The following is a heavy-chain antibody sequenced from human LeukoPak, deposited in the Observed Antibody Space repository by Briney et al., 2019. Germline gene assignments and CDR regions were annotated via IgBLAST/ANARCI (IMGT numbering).Heavy chain of an antibody. Sequence: AASVKVSCKASGYTFTDYYMHWVRQAPGQGLEWMGWINPNSGGTNYAQKFQGRVTMTRDTSISTAYMELSRLRSDDTAVYYCARDNFGVVISDAFDIWGQGTMVTVSS. CDR3: ARDNFGVVISDAFDI. V-gene: IGHV1-2*02. J-gene: IGHJ3*02. CDR2: INPNSGGT. D-gene: IGHD3-3*01. CDR1: GYTFTDYY.